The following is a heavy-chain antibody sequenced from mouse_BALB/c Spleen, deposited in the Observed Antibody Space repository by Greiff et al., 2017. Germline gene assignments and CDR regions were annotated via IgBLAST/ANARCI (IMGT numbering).Heavy chain of an antibody. CDR1: GYTFTDYY. D-gene: IGHD1-1*01. V-gene: IGHV1-84*01. Sequence: QVQLQQSGAELARPGASVKLSCKASGYTFTDYYINWVKQRPGQGLEWIGWIYPGNVNTKYNEKFKGKATLTADKSSSTAYMQLSSLTSEDSAVYFCARDPPYYYGSSYWYFDVWGAGTTVTVSS. J-gene: IGHJ1*01. CDR3: ARDPPYYYGSSYWYFDV. CDR2: IYPGNVNT.